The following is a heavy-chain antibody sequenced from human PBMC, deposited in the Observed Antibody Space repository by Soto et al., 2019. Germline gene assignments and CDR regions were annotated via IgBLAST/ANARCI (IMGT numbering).Heavy chain of an antibody. CDR1: GYTFTTYG. D-gene: IGHD5-18*01. Sequence: QVQLVQSGAEVKTPGASVKVSCKASGYTFTTYGISWVRQAPGQGLEWMGWVSGYNGNTKYAQKFQGRVTMTTDTSTATAYMELRSLRSADTAVYYCAKGYNYGYGDYWGLGTLVTVSS. CDR3: AKGYNYGYGDY. CDR2: VSGYNGNT. J-gene: IGHJ4*02. V-gene: IGHV1-18*01.